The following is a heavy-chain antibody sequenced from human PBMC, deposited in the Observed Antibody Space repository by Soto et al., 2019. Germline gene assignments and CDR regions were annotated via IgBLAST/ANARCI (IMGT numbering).Heavy chain of an antibody. CDR1: GYTFTSYA. Sequence: QVQLVQSGAEVKKPGASVKVSCKASGYTFTSYAMHWVRQAPGQRLEWMGWINAGNGNTKDSQKFQGGVTITRDTSASTPYMELSSLRSEDTAVYYCARGGSLYWYFDLWGRGTLVTVSS. CDR2: INAGNGNT. V-gene: IGHV1-3*01. D-gene: IGHD1-26*01. CDR3: ARGGSLYWYFDL. J-gene: IGHJ2*01.